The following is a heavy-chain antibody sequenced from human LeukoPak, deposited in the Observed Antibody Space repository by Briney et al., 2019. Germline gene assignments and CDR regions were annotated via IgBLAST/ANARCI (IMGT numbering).Heavy chain of an antibody. D-gene: IGHD3-9*01. CDR1: GFTFSSYG. J-gene: IGHJ2*01. CDR3: VKDTGGYFDWLLKGSFDL. Sequence: PGGSLRLSCAASGFTFSSYGMNWVRQAPGKGLEWVSYISSSSSVIYYADSVKGRFTISRDNSKNTLYLQMSSLRAEDTAVYYCVKDTGGYFDWLLKGSFDLWGRGTLVTVSS. V-gene: IGHV3-21*05. CDR2: ISSSSSVI.